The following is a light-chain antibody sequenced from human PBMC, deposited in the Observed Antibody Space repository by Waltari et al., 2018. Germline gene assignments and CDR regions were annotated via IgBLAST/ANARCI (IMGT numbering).Light chain of an antibody. Sequence: QSVLTQPPSVSEAPKQRVTISCSGSSSNIGNNAVNCYQQLPGKSPKLLIYYDDLLASGVSDRFSGSKSGPSASLAISGLQSEDEADYYCAVWDDTVSGYVFGSGTKVTVL. CDR3: AVWDDTVSGYV. J-gene: IGLJ1*01. CDR1: SSNIGNNA. V-gene: IGLV1-36*01. CDR2: YDD.